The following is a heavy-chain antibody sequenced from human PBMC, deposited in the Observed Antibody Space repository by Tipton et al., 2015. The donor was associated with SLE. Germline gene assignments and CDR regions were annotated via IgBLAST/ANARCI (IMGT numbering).Heavy chain of an antibody. J-gene: IGHJ5*02. CDR3: ARGLGGGSGWFNP. D-gene: IGHD3-16*01. Sequence: SLRLSCAASGFTFSSYEMNWVRPAPGKGLAWVSYISSSGSTIYYADSVKGRFTISRDNAKNSLYLQMNSLSAEDTAVYYCARGLGGGSGWFNPWGQGTLVTVS. CDR2: ISSSGSTI. V-gene: IGHV3-48*03. CDR1: GFTFSSYE.